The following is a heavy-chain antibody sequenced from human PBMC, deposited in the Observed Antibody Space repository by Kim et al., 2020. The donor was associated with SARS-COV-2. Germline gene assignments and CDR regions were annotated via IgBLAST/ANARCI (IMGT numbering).Heavy chain of an antibody. CDR1: GFTFSDHT. Sequence: GGSLRPSCTASGFTFSDHTLHWLRQAPGKGLEWVGFIRNSALRETAEYAASVKGRFIMSRDDSKGIVYLQMNSLKIEDTATYFCTRSDIFLWFGESVDVWGQGTTVAV. D-gene: IGHD3-10*01. CDR3: TRSDIFLWFGESVDV. V-gene: IGHV3-49*03. CDR2: IRNSALRETA. J-gene: IGHJ6*02.